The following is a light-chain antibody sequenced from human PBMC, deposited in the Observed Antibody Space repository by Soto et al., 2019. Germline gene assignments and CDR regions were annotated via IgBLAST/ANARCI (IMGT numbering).Light chain of an antibody. CDR3: QQYNDYPLT. Sequence: DIQMTQSPSTLSASVGDRVTITCRASQGISSWLAWYQQKPGKAPKLLMYKASNLESGVPSRFSGSGSGTEFTLTISSLQPDDFATYHCQQYNDYPLTVGGGTKVEIK. V-gene: IGKV1-5*03. CDR2: KAS. CDR1: QGISSW. J-gene: IGKJ4*01.